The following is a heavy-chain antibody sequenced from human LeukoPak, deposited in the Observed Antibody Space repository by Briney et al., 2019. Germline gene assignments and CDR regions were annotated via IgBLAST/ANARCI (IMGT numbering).Heavy chain of an antibody. CDR1: GFTFNSYW. D-gene: IGHD2-2*01. CDR2: IKQDGSEE. Sequence: PGGSLRLSCAASGFTFNSYWMSWVRQPPGKGLEWVANIKQDGSEEYYADSVKGRFTISRDNSKNTLYLQMNSLRAEDTAVYYCAKDRKYQLIGIMDVWGKGTTVTVSS. CDR3: AKDRKYQLIGIMDV. J-gene: IGHJ6*03. V-gene: IGHV3-7*01.